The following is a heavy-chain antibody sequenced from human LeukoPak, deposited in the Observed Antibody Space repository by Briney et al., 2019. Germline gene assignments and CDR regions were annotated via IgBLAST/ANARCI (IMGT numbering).Heavy chain of an antibody. V-gene: IGHV1-8*01. D-gene: IGHD4-17*01. CDR2: MNPNSGNT. Sequence: ASVKVSCKASGYTFTSYDINWVRQATGQGLEWMGWMNPNSGNTNYAQKLQGRVTMTTDTSTSTAYMELRSLRSDDTAVYYCARGGKYTVTTLDYWGQGTLVTVSS. J-gene: IGHJ4*02. CDR1: GYTFTSYD. CDR3: ARGGKYTVTTLDY.